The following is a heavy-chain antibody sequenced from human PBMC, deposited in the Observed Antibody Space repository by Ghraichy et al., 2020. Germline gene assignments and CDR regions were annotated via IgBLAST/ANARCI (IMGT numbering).Heavy chain of an antibody. J-gene: IGHJ3*02. D-gene: IGHD3-22*01. CDR2: ISAYNGNT. V-gene: IGHV1-18*01. Sequence: ASVKVSCKASGYTFTSYGISWVRQAPGQGLEWMGWISAYNGNTNYAQKLQGRVTMTTDTSTSTAYMELRSLRSDDTAVYYCARLFHLPPAVVVITTATDAFDIWGQGTMVTVSS. CDR1: GYTFTSYG. CDR3: ARLFHLPPAVVVITTATDAFDI.